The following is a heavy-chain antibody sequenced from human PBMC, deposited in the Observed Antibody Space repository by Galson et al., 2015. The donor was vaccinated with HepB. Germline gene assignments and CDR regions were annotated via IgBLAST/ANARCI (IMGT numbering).Heavy chain of an antibody. J-gene: IGHJ6*02. CDR1: GFTVSSNY. CDR2: IYSGGST. V-gene: IGHV3-66*01. CDR3: ARDRGREADILYYYYGMDV. D-gene: IGHD6-25*01. Sequence: SLRLSCAASGFTVSSNYMSWVRQAPGKGLEWVSVIYSGGSTYYADSVKGRFTISRDNSKNTLYLQMNSLRAEDTAVYYCARDRGREADILYYYYGMDVWGQGTTVTVSS.